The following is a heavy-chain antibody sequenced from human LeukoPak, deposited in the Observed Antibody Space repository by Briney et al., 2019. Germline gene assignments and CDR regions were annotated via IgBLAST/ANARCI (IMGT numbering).Heavy chain of an antibody. D-gene: IGHD6-19*01. Sequence: SVKVSCKASGGTFSSYAISWVRQAPGQGLEWMGRIIPIFGTANYAQKFQGRVTITTDESASTAYMELSSLRSEDTAVYYCASTHSSGWYDDWFDPWGQGTLVTVSS. J-gene: IGHJ5*02. V-gene: IGHV1-69*05. CDR2: IIPIFGTA. CDR3: ASTHSSGWYDDWFDP. CDR1: GGTFSSYA.